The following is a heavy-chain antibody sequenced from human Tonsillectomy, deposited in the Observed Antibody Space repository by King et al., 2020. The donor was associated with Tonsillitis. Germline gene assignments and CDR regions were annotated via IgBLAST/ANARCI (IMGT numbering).Heavy chain of an antibody. CDR2: IYYSGST. V-gene: IGHV4-59*01. J-gene: IGHJ4*02. Sequence: QLQESGPGLVKPSETLSLTCTVSGGSISSYYWSWIRQPPGKGLEWIGYIYYSGSTNYNPSLKSRVTISVDTSKNQFSLKLSSVTAADTAVYYCARVRPGRAVAGTFDYWGQGTLVTVAS. CDR1: GGSISSYY. D-gene: IGHD6-19*01. CDR3: ARVRPGRAVAGTFDY.